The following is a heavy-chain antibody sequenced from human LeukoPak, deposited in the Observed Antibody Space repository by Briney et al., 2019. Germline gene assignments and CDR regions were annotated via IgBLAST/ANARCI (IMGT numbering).Heavy chain of an antibody. V-gene: IGHV1-46*01. CDR3: ARDLTTQSRREGIFDY. D-gene: IGHD5-24*01. J-gene: IGHJ4*02. CDR1: GYTFTGYY. Sequence: ASVKVSCKASGYTFTGYYMHWVRRAPGQGLEWMGIINPSGATSSTQDLYGRVTLTRDMSTGTFYMELTSLRSEDTAVYYCARDLTTQSRREGIFDYWGQGTLVTVS. CDR2: INPSGAT.